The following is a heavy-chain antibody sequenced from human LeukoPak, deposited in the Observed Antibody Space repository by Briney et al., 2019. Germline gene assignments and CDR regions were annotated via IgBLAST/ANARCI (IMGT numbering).Heavy chain of an antibody. CDR1: GYTFPSYF. Sequence: ASVKVSCKASGYTFPSYFMHWVRQAPGQGLEWMGWTSAQNGNTNYAQKVQGRVTMTTDTSTSTAYMELRSLRSDDTAVYYCARDGDWARSSDYWGQGTLVTVSS. D-gene: IGHD2-21*02. J-gene: IGHJ4*02. V-gene: IGHV1-18*04. CDR2: TSAQNGNT. CDR3: ARDGDWARSSDY.